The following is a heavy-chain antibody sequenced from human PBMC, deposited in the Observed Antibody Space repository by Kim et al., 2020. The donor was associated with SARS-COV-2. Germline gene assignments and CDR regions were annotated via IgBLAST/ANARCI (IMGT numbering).Heavy chain of an antibody. CDR2: ISYDGSNK. CDR1: GFTFSSYG. CDR3: AKEIGYSSGGPHVDY. V-gene: IGHV3-30*18. J-gene: IGHJ4*01. Sequence: GGSLRLSCAASGFTFSSYGMHWVRQAPGKGLEWVAVISYDGSNKYYADSVKGRFTISRDNSKNTLYLQMNSLRAEDTAVYYCAKEIGYSSGGPHVDYWG. D-gene: IGHD6-19*01.